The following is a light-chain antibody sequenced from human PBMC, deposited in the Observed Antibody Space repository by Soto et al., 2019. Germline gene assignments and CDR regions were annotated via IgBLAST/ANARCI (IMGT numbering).Light chain of an antibody. J-gene: IGKJ5*01. CDR1: QSIRSN. CDR3: QQYNNWPPIT. Sequence: EVVLTQSPGTLSLSPGEIATLSCRASQSIRSNYVAWYQQKPGRGPRLLIYGASTRATGIPARFSGSGSGTEFTLTISSLQSEDFAVYYCQQYNNWPPITFGQGTRLEIK. V-gene: IGKV3-15*01. CDR2: GAS.